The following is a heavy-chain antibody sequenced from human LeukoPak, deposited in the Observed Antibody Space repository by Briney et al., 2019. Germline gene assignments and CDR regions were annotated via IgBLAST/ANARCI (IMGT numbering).Heavy chain of an antibody. J-gene: IGHJ4*02. CDR1: SVSINNYY. Sequence: PSETLSLTCTVSSVSINNYYWNWVRQPPGKGLEWIGYIHHSGSTNSNTSLKSRVTISVDTSKNQFSLKLISVAAADTAVYYCARFATGGLYYFDYWGQGTLVIVSS. D-gene: IGHD6-19*01. V-gene: IGHV4-59*08. CDR2: IHHSGST. CDR3: ARFATGGLYYFDY.